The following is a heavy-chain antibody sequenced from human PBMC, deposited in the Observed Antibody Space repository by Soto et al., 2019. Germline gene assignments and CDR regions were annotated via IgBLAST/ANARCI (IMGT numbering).Heavy chain of an antibody. CDR1: GFTFSSYG. CDR2: ISSNGVST. D-gene: IGHD1-20*01. CDR3: MKWNNFALTGPTYCNYGMDV. V-gene: IGHV3-64D*06. Sequence: GGSLRLSCSPAGFTFSSYGMHWVRQAPGKGLEYVSGISSNGVSTSYAASVKGRFTISRDNSKNTLYLQMSSLRTEDTAVYYCMKWNNFALTGPTYCNYGMDVWGQGTMVTVSS. J-gene: IGHJ6*02.